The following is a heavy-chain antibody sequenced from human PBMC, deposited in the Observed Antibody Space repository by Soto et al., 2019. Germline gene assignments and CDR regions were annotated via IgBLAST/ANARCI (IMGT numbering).Heavy chain of an antibody. J-gene: IGHJ5*02. CDR3: ARDAGCTNGVCHNWCDP. V-gene: IGHV1-69*08. D-gene: IGHD2-8*01. Sequence: QVQLVQSGAEVKKPGSSVKVSCKASGGTFSSYTISWVRQAPGQGLEWMGRIIPILGIANYEQKFQGRVTITADKATSTTYMELSSLRSEDTAVYYCARDAGCTNGVCHNWCDPWGQGTLVTVSS. CDR1: GGTFSSYT. CDR2: IIPILGIA.